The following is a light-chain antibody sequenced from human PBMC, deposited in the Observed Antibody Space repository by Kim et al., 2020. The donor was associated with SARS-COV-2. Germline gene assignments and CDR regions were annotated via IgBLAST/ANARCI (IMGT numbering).Light chain of an antibody. Sequence: LSPGERATRSCMSSQSVSRSLAWYQQRPGQTPRLLIYGASTRATGIPDRFSGSGSGTDFILTISRLEPEDFAIYYCQQYADSSLSFGGGTKVDIK. CDR1: QSVSRS. CDR3: QQYADSSLS. V-gene: IGKV3-20*01. J-gene: IGKJ4*01. CDR2: GAS.